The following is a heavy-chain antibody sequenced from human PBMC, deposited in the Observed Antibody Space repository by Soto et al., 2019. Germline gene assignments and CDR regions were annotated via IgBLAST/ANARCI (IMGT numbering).Heavy chain of an antibody. CDR1: GFTFSSYG. Sequence: GGSLRLSCAASGFTFSSYGMHWVRQAPGKGLEWVAVIWYDGSNKYYADSVKGRFTISRDNSKNTLYLQMNSLRSDDTALYYCARTTVTASYYYMDVWGKGSTVTVSS. J-gene: IGHJ6*03. CDR2: IWYDGSNK. CDR3: ARTTVTASYYYMDV. V-gene: IGHV3-33*01. D-gene: IGHD4-17*01.